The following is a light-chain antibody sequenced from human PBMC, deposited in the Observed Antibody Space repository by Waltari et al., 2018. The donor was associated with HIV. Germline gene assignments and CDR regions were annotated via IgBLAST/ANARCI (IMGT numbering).Light chain of an antibody. CDR1: SSDARGDDY. CDR3: SSYTSSTPYV. V-gene: IGLV2-14*01. CDR2: EVS. Sequence: QSALTPPASVSGSAGQPTTISCTATSSDARGDDYIPWYQLYPGKAPKVLISEVSHRPSGVSNRFSGSKSGNTASLTISGLQAEDEADYYCSSYTSSTPYVFGTGTKVTVL. J-gene: IGLJ1*01.